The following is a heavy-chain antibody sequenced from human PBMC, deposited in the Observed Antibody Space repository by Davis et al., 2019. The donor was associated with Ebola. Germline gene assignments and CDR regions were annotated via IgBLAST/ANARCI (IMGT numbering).Heavy chain of an antibody. CDR3: ARDWSGY. J-gene: IGHJ4*02. CDR1: GGTFSTFS. CDR2: LSAYNGNT. Sequence: VSVKVSCKASGGTFSTFSISWVRQAPGQGLEWMGWLSAYNGNTNYAQKLQGRVTMTTDTSTSTAYMELRSLRSDDTAVYYCARDWSGYWGQGTLVTVSS. V-gene: IGHV1-18*01.